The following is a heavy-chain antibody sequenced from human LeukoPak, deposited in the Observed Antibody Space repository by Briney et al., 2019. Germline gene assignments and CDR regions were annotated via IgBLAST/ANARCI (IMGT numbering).Heavy chain of an antibody. V-gene: IGHV3-74*01. CDR1: GFTFSSYW. J-gene: IGHJ4*02. CDR3: ARGYSGTYSVDS. D-gene: IGHD1-26*01. CDR2: INTDGSST. Sequence: GGSLRLSCAVSGFTFSSYWMHWVRQAPGKGLVWVSRINTDGSSTTYADSLKGRITISRDNAKNTLFLQMNSLRDEGTAIYYCARGYSGTYSVDSWGQGTLVTVSS.